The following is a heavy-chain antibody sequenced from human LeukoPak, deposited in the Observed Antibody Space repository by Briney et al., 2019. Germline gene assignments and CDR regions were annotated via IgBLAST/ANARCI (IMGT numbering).Heavy chain of an antibody. Sequence: PGGSLRLSCAASGFTFDDYGMSWVRQAPGKGLEWVSGINWNGGSTGYADSVKGRFTISRDNAKNSLYLQMNSLRAEDTALYYCARDLGRYSSSPRTDYWGQGTLVTVSS. CDR1: GFTFDDYG. CDR3: ARDLGRYSSSPRTDY. CDR2: INWNGGST. D-gene: IGHD6-19*01. J-gene: IGHJ4*02. V-gene: IGHV3-20*04.